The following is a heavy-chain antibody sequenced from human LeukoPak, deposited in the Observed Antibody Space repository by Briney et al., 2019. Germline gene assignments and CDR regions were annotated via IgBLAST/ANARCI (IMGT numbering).Heavy chain of an antibody. D-gene: IGHD3-22*01. CDR1: GFTFSDYY. J-gene: IGHJ4*02. Sequence: GGSLRLSCAASGFTFSDYYMSWIRQAPGKGLEWVSAISGSGGSTYYADSVKGRFTISRDNSKNTLYLQMNSLRAEDTAVYYCAKAREEGYYYDSSGYYPDYWGQGTLVTVSS. V-gene: IGHV3-23*01. CDR3: AKAREEGYYYDSSGYYPDY. CDR2: ISGSGGST.